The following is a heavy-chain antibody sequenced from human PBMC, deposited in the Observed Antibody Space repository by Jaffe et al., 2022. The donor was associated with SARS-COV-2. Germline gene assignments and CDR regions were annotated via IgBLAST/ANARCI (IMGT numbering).Heavy chain of an antibody. CDR3: ARAHYLGFGELSPPDY. Sequence: QVQLVQSGAEVKKPGASVKVSCKASGYTFTSYYMHWVRQAPGQGLEWMGIINPSGGSTSYAQKLQGRVTMTRDTSTSTVYMELSSLRSEDTAVYYCARAHYLGFGELSPPDYWGQGTLVTVSS. CDR1: GYTFTSYY. V-gene: IGHV1-46*04. CDR2: INPSGGST. D-gene: IGHD3-10*01. J-gene: IGHJ4*02.